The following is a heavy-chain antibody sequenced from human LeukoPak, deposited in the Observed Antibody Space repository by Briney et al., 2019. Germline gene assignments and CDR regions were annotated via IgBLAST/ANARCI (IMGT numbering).Heavy chain of an antibody. CDR1: RYTFTSYG. CDR2: ISAYNGNT. Sequence: ASVKVSCKASRYTFTSYGISWVRQAPGQGLEWMGWISAYNGNTNYVQKLQGRVTMTTDTSTSTAYMELRSLRSDDTAVYYCERGARYSSAVDYWGQGTLVTVSS. J-gene: IGHJ4*02. CDR3: ERGARYSSAVDY. D-gene: IGHD6-25*01. V-gene: IGHV1-18*04.